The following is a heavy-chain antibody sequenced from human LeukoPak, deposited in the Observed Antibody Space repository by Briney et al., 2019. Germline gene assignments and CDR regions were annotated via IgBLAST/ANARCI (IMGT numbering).Heavy chain of an antibody. CDR1: GFTFTTYA. D-gene: IGHD6-19*01. J-gene: IGHJ4*02. CDR2: ISGSGDNT. CDR3: AKGSGDSSAWFQLFDY. Sequence: GGSLRLSCGASGFTFTTYAMTWVRQAPGKGLEWVSAISGSGDNTYYADSVKGRFTISRDNSKNTLYLQVNNLRAEDTAVYYCAKGSGDSSAWFQLFDYWGQGTLVTVSS. V-gene: IGHV3-23*01.